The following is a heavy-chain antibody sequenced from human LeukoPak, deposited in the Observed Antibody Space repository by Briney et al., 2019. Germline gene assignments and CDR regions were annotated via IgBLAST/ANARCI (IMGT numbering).Heavy chain of an antibody. V-gene: IGHV1-69*13. CDR2: IIPIFGTA. Sequence: ASVKVSCKASGGTFSSYAISWVRQALGQGLEWMGGIIPIFGTANYAQKFQGRVTITADESTSTAYMELSSLRSEDTAVYYCARDKLSRAARQHYYYYYMDVWGKGTTVTVSS. CDR3: ARDKLSRAARQHYYYYYMDV. D-gene: IGHD6-6*01. CDR1: GGTFSSYA. J-gene: IGHJ6*03.